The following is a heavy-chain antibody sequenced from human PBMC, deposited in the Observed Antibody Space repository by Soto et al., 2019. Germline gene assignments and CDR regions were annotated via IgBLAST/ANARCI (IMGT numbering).Heavy chain of an antibody. J-gene: IGHJ5*02. D-gene: IGHD3-10*01. CDR3: ARESLGITMVRGNWFDP. CDR2: IIPIFGTA. V-gene: IGHV1-69*13. CDR1: GGTFSSYA. Sequence: ASVKVSCKASGGTFSSYAISWVRQAPGQGPEWMGGIIPIFGTANYAQKFQGRVTITADESTSTAYMELSSLRSEDTAVYYCARESLGITMVRGNWFDPWGQGTLVTVSS.